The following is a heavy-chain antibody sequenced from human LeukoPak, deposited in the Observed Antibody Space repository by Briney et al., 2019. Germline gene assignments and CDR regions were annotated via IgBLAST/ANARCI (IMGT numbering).Heavy chain of an antibody. V-gene: IGHV1-2*02. Sequence: GASVKVSCKASGYTFTSYGISWVRQAPGQGLEWMGWINPNSGGTNYAQKFQGRVTMTRDTSISTAYMELTALTSDDTAVYYCAGQKDPRPIDYWGQGTLVTVSS. CDR1: GYTFTSYG. CDR3: AGQKDPRPIDY. CDR2: INPNSGGT. J-gene: IGHJ4*02.